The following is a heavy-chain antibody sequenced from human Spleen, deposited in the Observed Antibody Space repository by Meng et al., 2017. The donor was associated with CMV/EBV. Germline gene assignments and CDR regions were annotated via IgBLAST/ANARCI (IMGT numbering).Heavy chain of an antibody. CDR2: ISWDSGKI. D-gene: IGHD6-13*01. CDR3: AACIAAAGGGGNAFEI. CDR1: GFTFDDYA. Sequence: SLKISCAASGFTFDDYAMHWVRQAPGKGLEWVSGISWDSGKIGYEDSVNGRFTISRDNAKSSLYLQMNSLRAEDTALYYCAACIAAAGGGGNAFEIWGQGTMVTVSS. J-gene: IGHJ3*02. V-gene: IGHV3-9*01.